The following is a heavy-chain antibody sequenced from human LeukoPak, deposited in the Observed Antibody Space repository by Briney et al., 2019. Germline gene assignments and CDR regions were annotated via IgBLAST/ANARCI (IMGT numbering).Heavy chain of an antibody. CDR2: INPNSGGT. Sequence: ASVKVSCKASGYTFTGYYMHWVRQAPGQGLEWMGWINPNSGGTNYAQEFQGRVTMTRDTSISTAYMELSRLRSDDTAVYYCARGTAQVSLGYWGQGTLVTVSS. CDR3: ARGTAQVSLGY. CDR1: GYTFTGYY. D-gene: IGHD5/OR15-5a*01. V-gene: IGHV1-2*02. J-gene: IGHJ4*02.